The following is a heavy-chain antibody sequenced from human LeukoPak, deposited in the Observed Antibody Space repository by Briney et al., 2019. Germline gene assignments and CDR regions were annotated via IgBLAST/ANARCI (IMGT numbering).Heavy chain of an antibody. CDR2: ISSDGSST. V-gene: IGHV3-74*01. CDR1: GFTFSSYW. D-gene: IGHD6-19*01. CDR3: ARVLAVAGSSILRS. Sequence: PGGSLRLSCAASGFTFSSYWMHWVRHVPGKGLGWLSRISSDGSSTDYADSVKGRFTISRDNTKNTLYLQMNSLRVEDTAVYYCARVLAVAGSSILRSWGQGTPVTVSS. J-gene: IGHJ5*02.